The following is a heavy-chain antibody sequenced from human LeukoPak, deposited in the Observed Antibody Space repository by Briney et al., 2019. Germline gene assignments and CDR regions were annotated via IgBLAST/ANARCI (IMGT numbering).Heavy chain of an antibody. Sequence: GGSLRLSCAASGFTFSSYWMSWVRQAPGKGLEWVSSISSSSSYIYYADSVKGRFTISRDNAKNSLYLQMNSLRAEDTAVYYCARGDATTVVIYYYYGMDVWGQGTTVTVSS. CDR1: GFTFSSYW. CDR2: ISSSSSYI. CDR3: ARGDATTVVIYYYYGMDV. V-gene: IGHV3-21*01. J-gene: IGHJ6*02. D-gene: IGHD4-23*01.